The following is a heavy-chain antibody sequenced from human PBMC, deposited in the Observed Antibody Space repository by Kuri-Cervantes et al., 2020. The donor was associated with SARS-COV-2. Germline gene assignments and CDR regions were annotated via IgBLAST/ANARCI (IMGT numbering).Heavy chain of an antibody. CDR3: TTGCSSTSCYRGVGYYYMDV. V-gene: IGHV3-15*01. CDR2: IKSKTDGGTT. J-gene: IGHJ6*03. Sequence: LPLTCAASGFTFSNAWMSWVRQAPGKGLEWVGRIKSKTDGGTTDYAAPVKGRFTISRDDSKNTLYLQMNSLKTEDTAVYYCTTGCSSTSCYRGVGYYYMDVWGKGTTVTVSS. D-gene: IGHD2-2*02. CDR1: GFTFSNAW.